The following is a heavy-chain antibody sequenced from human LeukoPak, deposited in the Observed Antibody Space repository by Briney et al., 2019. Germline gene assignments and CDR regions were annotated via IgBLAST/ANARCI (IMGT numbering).Heavy chain of an antibody. Sequence: GGSLRLSCAASGFTFSSYAMSWVRQAPGKGLEWVSSISSSSSYIYYADSVKGRFTISRDNAKNSLYLQMNSLRAEDTAVYYCARDTLGATLRYYFDYWGQGTLVTVSS. CDR1: GFTFSSYA. J-gene: IGHJ4*02. D-gene: IGHD1-26*01. CDR3: ARDTLGATLRYYFDY. V-gene: IGHV3-21*01. CDR2: ISSSSSYI.